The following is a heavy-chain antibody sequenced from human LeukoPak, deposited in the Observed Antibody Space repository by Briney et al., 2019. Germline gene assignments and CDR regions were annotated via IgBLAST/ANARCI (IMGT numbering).Heavy chain of an antibody. D-gene: IGHD4-17*01. CDR2: ISNIGST. Sequence: SETLSLTCVVSGDSFSSHYWTWIRQSPGKGLEWIGYISNIGSTNYNPSLKSRVTISIDTSKNQFSLKLRSVTAADTAVYYCARDLVTVTKGFDIWGQGTMVSVSS. CDR3: ARDLVTVTKGFDI. CDR1: GDSFSSHY. J-gene: IGHJ3*02. V-gene: IGHV4-59*11.